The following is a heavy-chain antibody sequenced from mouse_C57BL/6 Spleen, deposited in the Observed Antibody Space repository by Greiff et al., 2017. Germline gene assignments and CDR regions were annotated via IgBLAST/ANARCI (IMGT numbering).Heavy chain of an antibody. Sequence: VQLQQSVAELVRPGASVKLSCTASGFNIKNTYMHWVKQRPEQGLEWIGRIDPANGNTKYAPKFQGKATITADTSSNTAYLQLSSLTSEDTAIDYWGGDYGSCGYYAMDYWGQGTSVTVSA. CDR3: GGDYGSCGYYAMDY. V-gene: IGHV14-3*01. CDR2: IDPANGNT. J-gene: IGHJ4*01. D-gene: IGHD2-1*01. CDR1: GFNIKNTY.